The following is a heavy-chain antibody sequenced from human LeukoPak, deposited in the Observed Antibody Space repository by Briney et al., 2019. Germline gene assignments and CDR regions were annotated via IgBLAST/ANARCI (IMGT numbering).Heavy chain of an antibody. V-gene: IGHV1-3*01. Sequence: ASVKVSCKASGYTFTGYYMHWVRQAPGQGLEWMGWINAGNGNTKYSQKFQGRVTITRDTSASTAYMELSSLRSEDTAVYYCARSVVVVAAPQNWFDPWGQGTLVTVSS. D-gene: IGHD2-15*01. J-gene: IGHJ5*02. CDR2: INAGNGNT. CDR1: GYTFTGYY. CDR3: ARSVVVVAAPQNWFDP.